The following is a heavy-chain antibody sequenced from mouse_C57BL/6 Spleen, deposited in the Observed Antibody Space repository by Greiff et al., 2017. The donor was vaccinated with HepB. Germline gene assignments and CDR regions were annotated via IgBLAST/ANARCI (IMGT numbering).Heavy chain of an antibody. D-gene: IGHD3-1*01. CDR1: GYSITSGYY. CDR2: ISYDGSN. V-gene: IGHV3-6*01. J-gene: IGHJ2*01. CDR3: ARDRDHSSGYFDY. Sequence: EVKLQESGPGLVKPSQSLSLTCSVTGYSITSGYYWNWIRQFPGNKLEWMGYISYDGSNNYNPSLKNRISITRDTSKNQFFLKLNSVTTEDTATYYCARDRDHSSGYFDYWGQGTTLTVSS.